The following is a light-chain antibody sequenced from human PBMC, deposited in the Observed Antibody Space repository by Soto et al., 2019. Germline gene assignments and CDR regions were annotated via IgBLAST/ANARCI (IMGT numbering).Light chain of an antibody. V-gene: IGKV3D-15*01. CDR2: GAS. J-gene: IGKJ5*01. CDR1: QSVSSN. CDR3: QQYNNWYT. Sequence: SPATLSVSPGERATLSCMASQSVSSNLAWYQQKPGQAPRLLIYGASTRATGIPARFSGSGSGTEFTLTISSLQSEDFAVYYCQQYNNWYTFGQGTRLEIK.